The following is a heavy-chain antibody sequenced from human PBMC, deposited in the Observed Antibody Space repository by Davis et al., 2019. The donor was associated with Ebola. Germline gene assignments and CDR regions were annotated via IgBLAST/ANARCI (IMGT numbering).Heavy chain of an antibody. J-gene: IGHJ4*02. V-gene: IGHV1-2*06. CDR2: VILKSGAT. Sequence: SVKVSCKASGYTFTDYHMHWLRHAPGQGLEWLGRVILKSGATNYAQKFQGRVTMTRDTSISTVYMELSSLRYDDTADYYCARGHNYAHEYWGQGTLVTVSS. D-gene: IGHD4-11*01. CDR1: GYTFTDYH. CDR3: ARGHNYAHEY.